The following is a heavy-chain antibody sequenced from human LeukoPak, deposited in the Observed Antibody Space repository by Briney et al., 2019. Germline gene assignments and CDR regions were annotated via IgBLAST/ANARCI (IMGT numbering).Heavy chain of an antibody. J-gene: IGHJ6*02. V-gene: IGHV3-21*01. CDR2: ISSSSSYI. CDR3: ARGGGLDV. D-gene: IGHD3-16*01. Sequence: GGSLRLSCAASGFTLSSYSMNWVRQAPGKGLEWVSSISSSSSYIYYADAVKGRFTISRDNAKNTLFLEMSSLRVEDTAVYFCARGGGLDVWGQGATVTVSS. CDR1: GFTLSSYS.